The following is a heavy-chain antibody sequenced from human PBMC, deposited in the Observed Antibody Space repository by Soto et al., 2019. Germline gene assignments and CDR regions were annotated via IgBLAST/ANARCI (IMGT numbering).Heavy chain of an antibody. J-gene: IGHJ6*02. CDR2: ISSHSTYT. Sequence: VGSLRLSCAASGFTFSDYYMSWIRQAPGKGLEWVSHISSHSTYTNYADSVKGRFTISRDNAKNSLFLQMSSLRAEDTAVYYCVRGATDVWGQGTTVTGSS. CDR1: GFTFSDYY. V-gene: IGHV3-11*05. CDR3: VRGATDV.